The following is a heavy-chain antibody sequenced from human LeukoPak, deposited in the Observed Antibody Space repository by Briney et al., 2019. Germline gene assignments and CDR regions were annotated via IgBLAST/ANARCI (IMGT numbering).Heavy chain of an antibody. CDR1: GGSIRSGDNY. CDR3: ARVSLGYQLLYRAMGAFDI. Sequence: SETLSLTCTVSGGSIRSGDNYWSWIRQPPGKGLEWIGYIYYSGSTYYNPSLKSRVTISVDTSKNQFSLKLSSVTAADTAVYYCARVSLGYQLLYRAMGAFDIWGQGTMVTVSS. J-gene: IGHJ3*02. V-gene: IGHV4-30-4*01. D-gene: IGHD2-2*02. CDR2: IYYSGST.